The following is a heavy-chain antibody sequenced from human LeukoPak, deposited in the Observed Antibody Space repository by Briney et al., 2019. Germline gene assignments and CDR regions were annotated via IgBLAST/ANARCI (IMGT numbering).Heavy chain of an antibody. CDR1: GGSISSGGYY. Sequence: SETLSLTCTVSGGSISSGGYYWSWIRQHPGKGLEWIGYIYYSGSTYYNPSLKSRVTISVDTSKNQFSLKLSSVTAADTAVYYCARDWIRLALDYWGQGTLVTVSS. D-gene: IGHD2-2*03. V-gene: IGHV4-31*03. J-gene: IGHJ4*02. CDR3: ARDWIRLALDY. CDR2: IYYSGST.